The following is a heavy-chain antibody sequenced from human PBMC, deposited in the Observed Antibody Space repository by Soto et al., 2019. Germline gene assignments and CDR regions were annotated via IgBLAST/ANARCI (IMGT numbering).Heavy chain of an antibody. V-gene: IGHV3-15*07. CDR1: GFTFSNAW. Sequence: GGSLRLSCAASGFTFSNAWINWVRQAPGKGLEWVGRVKSKTHGGTTDFAAPVKGRFAISRDDSKNTLYLQMSSLRAEDTAVYFCAKGVDGPHCTRTSCLFYFDYWGQGALVIVSS. D-gene: IGHD2-2*01. CDR2: VKSKTHGGTT. CDR3: AKGVDGPHCTRTSCLFYFDY. J-gene: IGHJ4*02.